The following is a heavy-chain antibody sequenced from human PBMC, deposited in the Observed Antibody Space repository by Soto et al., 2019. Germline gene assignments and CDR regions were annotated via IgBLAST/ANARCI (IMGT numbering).Heavy chain of an antibody. V-gene: IGHV3-30-3*01. J-gene: IGHJ6*02. D-gene: IGHD3-3*01. Sequence: QVQLVESGGGVVQPGRSLRLSCAASGFTFSSYAMHWVRQAPGKGLEWVAVISYDGSNKYYADSVKGRFTISRDNSKNTLYLQMNSLRAEDTAVYYCARELVLRFLEWTIYYYYGMDVWGQGTTVTVSS. CDR2: ISYDGSNK. CDR1: GFTFSSYA. CDR3: ARELVLRFLEWTIYYYYGMDV.